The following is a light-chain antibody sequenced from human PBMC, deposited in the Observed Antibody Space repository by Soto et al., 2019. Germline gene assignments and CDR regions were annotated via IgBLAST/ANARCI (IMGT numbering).Light chain of an antibody. V-gene: IGLV2-11*01. CDR2: DIN. CDR3: CSYAGTYNFYV. J-gene: IGLJ1*01. Sequence: QSALTQPRSVSGSPGQSVTISCTGTSSDVGGYNYVSWHQQHSGKASKLMIYDINKRSAGVPDRFSGSKSGNTATLTISGLQAEDEADYYCCSYAGTYNFYVFGSGTKVTVL. CDR1: SSDVGGYNY.